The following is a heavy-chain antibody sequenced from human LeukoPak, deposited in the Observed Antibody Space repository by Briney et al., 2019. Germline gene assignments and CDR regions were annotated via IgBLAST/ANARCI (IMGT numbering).Heavy chain of an antibody. CDR3: AKGNYYGSGSGLIDY. CDR2: ISGSGGST. J-gene: IGHJ4*02. V-gene: IGHV3-23*01. CDR1: GFTLSSYA. Sequence: PGGSLRLSCAASGFTLSSYAMSGVRQPPGKGREWVSAISGSGGSTYYADPVKGRFTISRDNSKNTLYLQMSSLRAEDTAVYYCAKGNYYGSGSGLIDYWGQGTLVTVSS. D-gene: IGHD3-10*01.